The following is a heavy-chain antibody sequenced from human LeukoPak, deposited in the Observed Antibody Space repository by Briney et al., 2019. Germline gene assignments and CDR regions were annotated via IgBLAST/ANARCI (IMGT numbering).Heavy chain of an antibody. D-gene: IGHD1-26*01. CDR3: ARDIGGKGWFDP. V-gene: IGHV1-18*01. Sequence: ASVKVSCKASGYTSTSNGISWVRQAPGQGLEWMGWISAYSGNTNYAQNLQGRVTMTTDTSTSTAYTELRSLRSDDTAVYYCARDIGGKGWFDPWGQGTLVTVSS. CDR2: ISAYSGNT. CDR1: GYTSTSNG. J-gene: IGHJ5*02.